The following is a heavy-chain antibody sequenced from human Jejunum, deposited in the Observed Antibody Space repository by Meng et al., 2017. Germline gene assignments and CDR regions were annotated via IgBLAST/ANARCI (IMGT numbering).Heavy chain of an antibody. CDR2: INAGNGDT. D-gene: IGHD2-2*01. J-gene: IGHJ4*02. CDR3: ARAIGVVIMEADY. Sequence: VPLGASGAEVKKPGASVKVACKASGYTFTNYAMDWVRQAPGQRPEWMGWINAGNGDTKYLQKFQGRVTITRDTSVSTAYMELSSLRSEDTAVYYCARAIGVVIMEADYWGQGTLVTVSS. CDR1: GYTFTNYA. V-gene: IGHV1-3*01.